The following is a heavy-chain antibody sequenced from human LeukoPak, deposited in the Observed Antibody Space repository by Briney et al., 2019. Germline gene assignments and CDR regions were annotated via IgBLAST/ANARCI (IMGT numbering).Heavy chain of an antibody. CDR1: GFTFSSYS. V-gene: IGHV3-21*01. CDR2: ISSQSTYL. D-gene: IGHD6-19*01. CDR3: AREPHLSGWSDY. Sequence: GGSLRLSCAATGFTFSSYSMSWVRQAPGKGLEWVSSISSQSTYLDSAYSLKVRFAISRYSAKNSLTLHMHSLRPKNTAADDFAREPHLSGWSDYWGQGTLVTVSS. J-gene: IGHJ4*02.